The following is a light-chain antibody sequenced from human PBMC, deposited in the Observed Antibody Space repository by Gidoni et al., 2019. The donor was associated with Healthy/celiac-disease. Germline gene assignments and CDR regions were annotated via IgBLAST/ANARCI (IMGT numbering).Light chain of an antibody. V-gene: IGLV2-14*01. Sequence: QSALTQPAVVSGSPGQSNTISCTGTSSDVCGYNYVSWYQQHTGKAPKLMIYEVSNRPSGVSNRFSGSKSGNTASLTISGLQAEDEADYYCSSYTSSSTVVFGGGTKLTVL. CDR3: SSYTSSSTVV. J-gene: IGLJ2*01. CDR1: SSDVCGYNY. CDR2: EVS.